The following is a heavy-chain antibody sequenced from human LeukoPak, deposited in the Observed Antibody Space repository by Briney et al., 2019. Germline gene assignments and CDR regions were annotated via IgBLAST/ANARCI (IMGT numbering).Heavy chain of an antibody. CDR2: ISYDGSNK. Sequence: HPGGSLRLSCAASGFTFSSYGMHWVRQAPGKGLEWVAVISYDGSNKYYADSVKGRFTISRDNSKNTLYLQMNSLRAEDTAVYYCARDHSSSWYVKPGAFDIWGQGTMVTVSS. CDR1: GFTFSSYG. J-gene: IGHJ3*02. D-gene: IGHD6-13*01. V-gene: IGHV3-30*03. CDR3: ARDHSSSWYVKPGAFDI.